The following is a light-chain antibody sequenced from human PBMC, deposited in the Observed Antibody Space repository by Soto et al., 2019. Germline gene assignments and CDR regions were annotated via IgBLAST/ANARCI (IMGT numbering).Light chain of an antibody. CDR2: GAS. J-gene: IGKJ1*01. CDR3: QQYKNGWT. Sequence: EIVLTQSPATLSLSPGERATLSCRASQSVSSYLAWYQQKPGQAPRLLIYGASTRVTGIPARFSGSGSGTEFTLTISSLQSEDFAVYYCQQYKNGWTFGQGTKV. CDR1: QSVSSY. V-gene: IGKV3-15*01.